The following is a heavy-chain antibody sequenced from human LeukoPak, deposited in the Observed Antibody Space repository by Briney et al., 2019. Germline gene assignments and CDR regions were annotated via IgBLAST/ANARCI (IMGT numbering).Heavy chain of an antibody. J-gene: IGHJ6*03. CDR3: ARLGRIPGHAVPVPDGPATEYSYYYMDV. CDR2: IYIGGGT. Sequence: PSETLSLTCTVSGGSMVPYYWSWVRQPAGKGLEWLGHIYIGGGTKYNPSLKSRVTVSIDRSMNQFSLRLTSVTAADTAVYYCARLGRIPGHAVPVPDGPATEYSYYYMDVWGNGTTVTVSS. V-gene: IGHV4-4*07. D-gene: IGHD4-11*01. CDR1: GGSMVPYY.